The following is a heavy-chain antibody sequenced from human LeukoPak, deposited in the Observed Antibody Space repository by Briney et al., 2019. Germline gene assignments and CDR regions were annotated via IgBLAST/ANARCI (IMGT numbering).Heavy chain of an antibody. CDR1: GYTFTSYA. CDR3: ARVVHPYDYESSGLTYDAFDI. D-gene: IGHD3-22*01. Sequence: ASVKVSCKASGYTFTSYAMSWVRQAPGQGLEWMGWINTNTGNQTYAQGFTGRFVFSLDTSVKTAYLQISSLEAEDTAVYYCARVVHPYDYESSGLTYDAFDIWGQGTMVTVSS. V-gene: IGHV7-4-1*02. J-gene: IGHJ3*02. CDR2: INTNTGNQ.